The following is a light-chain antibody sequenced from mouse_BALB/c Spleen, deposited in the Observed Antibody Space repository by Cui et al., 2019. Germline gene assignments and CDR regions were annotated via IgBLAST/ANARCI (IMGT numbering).Light chain of an antibody. CDR1: QDVSTA. CDR2: WAS. Sequence: DIVITQSHKFMSTSLGDRVSITCKASQDVSTAVAWYQQKPGQSPKLLIYWASTRHTGVPDRFTGSGSGTDYTLTISSVQAEDLALYYCQQHYSTPWTFGGGTKLEIK. V-gene: IGKV6-25*01. CDR3: QQHYSTPWT. J-gene: IGKJ1*01.